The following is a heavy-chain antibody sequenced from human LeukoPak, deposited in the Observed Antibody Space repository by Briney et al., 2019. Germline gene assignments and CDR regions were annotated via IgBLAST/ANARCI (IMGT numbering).Heavy chain of an antibody. CDR1: GFIFNNYW. J-gene: IGHJ6*02. Sequence: GGSLRLSCAASGFIFNNYWMHWVRQVPGKGLEWLSRVDGDGTGTSYADSVKGRFTISRDNSKNTLYLQMHSLRVEDTAVYYCAHLVWEYVGGLDVWGQGTTVTVSS. CDR3: AHLVWEYVGGLDV. CDR2: VDGDGTGT. D-gene: IGHD3/OR15-3a*01. V-gene: IGHV3-74*01.